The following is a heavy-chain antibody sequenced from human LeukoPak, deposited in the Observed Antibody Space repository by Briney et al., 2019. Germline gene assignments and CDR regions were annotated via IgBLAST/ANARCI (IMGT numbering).Heavy chain of an antibody. CDR2: IWYDGSNK. Sequence: GGSLRLSCAASGFTFSSYGMHWVRQAPGKGLEWVAVIWYDGSNKYYADSVKGRFTISRDNSKNTLYLQMNSQRAEDTAVYYCARDLGEQQLANNWFDPWGQGTLVTVSS. J-gene: IGHJ5*02. CDR3: ARDLGEQQLANNWFDP. D-gene: IGHD6-13*01. V-gene: IGHV3-33*01. CDR1: GFTFSSYG.